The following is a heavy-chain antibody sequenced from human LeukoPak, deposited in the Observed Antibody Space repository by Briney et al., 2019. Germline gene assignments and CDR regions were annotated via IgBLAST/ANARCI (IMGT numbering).Heavy chain of an antibody. D-gene: IGHD3-3*01. V-gene: IGHV3-11*01. CDR3: VRVGYYDFWSGYQDDDAFDI. Sequence: GGSLRLSCAASGFTFSDYYMSWIRQAPGKGLEWVSYISSSGSTIYYADSVKGRFTISRDNAKNSLYLQMNSLRAEDTAVYYCVRVGYYDFWSGYQDDDAFDIWGQGTMVTVSS. CDR2: ISSSGSTI. J-gene: IGHJ3*02. CDR1: GFTFSDYY.